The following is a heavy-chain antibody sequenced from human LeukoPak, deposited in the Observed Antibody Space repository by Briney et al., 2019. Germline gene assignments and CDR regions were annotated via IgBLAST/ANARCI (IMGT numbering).Heavy chain of an antibody. CDR2: TSGSSSTI. D-gene: IGHD6-19*01. V-gene: IGHV3-48*01. J-gene: IGHJ4*02. Sequence: PGGSLRLSCAASGFTFSSYNMNWVRPSPGKVLDWVSYTSGSSSTIKYADSVKGRFTISRDNAKNSLYLQMNSLRAEDTAVYYCARELRQWLASGPNDYWGQGTLVTVSS. CDR1: GFTFSSYN. CDR3: ARELRQWLASGPNDY.